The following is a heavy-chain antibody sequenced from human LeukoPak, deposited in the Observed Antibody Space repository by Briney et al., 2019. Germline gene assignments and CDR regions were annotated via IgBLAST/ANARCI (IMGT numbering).Heavy chain of an antibody. D-gene: IGHD1-1*01. CDR1: SGSIRNSSFY. CDR3: ARRETGSYFDY. Sequence: SETLSLTCTGSSGSIRNSSFYWGWIRQPPGKGLEWIGSIYYSGNTYYNPSLKSRFTISLDTSKNLFSLKLSSVTAADTAVYYCARRETGSYFDYWGQGTLVTVSS. V-gene: IGHV4-39*01. J-gene: IGHJ4*02. CDR2: IYYSGNT.